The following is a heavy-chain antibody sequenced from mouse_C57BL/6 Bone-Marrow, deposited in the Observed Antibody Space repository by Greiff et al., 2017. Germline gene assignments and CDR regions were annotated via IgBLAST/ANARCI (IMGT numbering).Heavy chain of an antibody. Sequence: VQLQQSGAELARPGASVKLSCKASGYTFTSYGISWVKQRTGQGLEWIGEIYPRSGNTYYNAKFKGKATLTADKSSSTAYMELRSLTSEDSAVYFCAGGGSSSHFDYWGQGTTLTVSS. CDR2: IYPRSGNT. CDR3: AGGGSSSHFDY. V-gene: IGHV1-81*01. D-gene: IGHD1-1*01. CDR1: GYTFTSYG. J-gene: IGHJ2*01.